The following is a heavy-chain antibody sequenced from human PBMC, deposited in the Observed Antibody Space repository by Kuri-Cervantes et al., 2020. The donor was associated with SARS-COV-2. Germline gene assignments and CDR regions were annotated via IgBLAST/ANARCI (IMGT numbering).Heavy chain of an antibody. CDR1: GGSFSGYY. D-gene: IGHD3-3*01. Sequence: SETLSLTCAVYGGSFSGYYWNWIRQPPGKGLEWIGEINHSGSTNYNPSLKSRVTISVDTSKNQFSLKLSSVTAADTAVYYCARGRSGRNYVFWSGYNTPFDYWGQGTLVTVSS. CDR3: ARGRSGRNYVFWSGYNTPFDY. CDR2: INHSGST. J-gene: IGHJ4*02. V-gene: IGHV4-34*01.